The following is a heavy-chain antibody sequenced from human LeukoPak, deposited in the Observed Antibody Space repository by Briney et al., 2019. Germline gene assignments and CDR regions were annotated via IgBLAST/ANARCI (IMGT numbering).Heavy chain of an antibody. CDR3: AKSASQGYCSGGSCYFDY. CDR1: GFTFSSYA. V-gene: IGHV3-23*01. CDR2: ISGSGGST. D-gene: IGHD2-15*01. Sequence: GGSLRLSCAASGFTFSSYAMSWVRQAPGKGLEWVSAISGSGGSTYYADSVKGRFTISRDNSKNTLYLQMNSLRAEDTAVYYCAKSASQGYCSGGSCYFDYWGQGTLVTVSS. J-gene: IGHJ4*02.